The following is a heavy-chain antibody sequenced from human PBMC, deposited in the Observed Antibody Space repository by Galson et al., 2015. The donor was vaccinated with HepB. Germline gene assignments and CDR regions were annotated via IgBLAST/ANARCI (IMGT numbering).Heavy chain of an antibody. J-gene: IGHJ6*02. CDR3: ARGNGVSSGYYYYYGMDV. D-gene: IGHD3-3*01. CDR2: INPNSGGT. CDR1: GYTFTGYY. Sequence: SVKVSCKASGYTFTGYYMHWVRQAPGQGLEWMGWINPNSGGTNYAQKFQGRVTMTRDTSISTAYMELSRLRSDDTAVYYCARGNGVSSGYYYYYGMDVWGQGTTVTVSS. V-gene: IGHV1-2*02.